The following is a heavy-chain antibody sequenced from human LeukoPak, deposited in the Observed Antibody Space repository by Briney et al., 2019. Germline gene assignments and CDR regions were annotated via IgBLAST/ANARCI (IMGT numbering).Heavy chain of an antibody. D-gene: IGHD6-6*01. CDR1: GYTFPSYF. J-gene: IGHJ4*02. Sequence: ASVKVSSKASGYTFPSYFMHWVRQAPGQGLEWMGIINPTGGSTTYAQKFQGRVTMTRDTSTSTVYMELSSLRSDDTAVYYCARTAARRFDYWGQGTLVTVSS. CDR2: INPTGGST. CDR3: ARTAARRFDY. V-gene: IGHV1-46*01.